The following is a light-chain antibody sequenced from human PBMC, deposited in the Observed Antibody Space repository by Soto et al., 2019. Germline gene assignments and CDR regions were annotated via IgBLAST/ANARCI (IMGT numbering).Light chain of an antibody. J-gene: IGKJ4*01. CDR1: QTVKNDY. CDR3: QQYGSSPLT. CDR2: GAS. V-gene: IGKV3-20*01. Sequence: ETVLTQSPGTLSLSPGEGATLSCRASQTVKNDYLAWYQQRRGLPPRLLIFGASGRATGIPDRFSGSGSGTDFTLTITRLEPEDFAVYYCQQYGSSPLTFGGGTKVDIK.